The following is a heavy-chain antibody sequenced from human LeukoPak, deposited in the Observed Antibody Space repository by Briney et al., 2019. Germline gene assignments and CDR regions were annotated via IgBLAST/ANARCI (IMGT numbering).Heavy chain of an antibody. CDR1: GGSISSSSYY. J-gene: IGHJ4*02. CDR3: ARGLDDY. V-gene: IGHV4-39*07. CDR2: IYYAGST. Sequence: SETLSLTCIVSGGSISSSSYYWGWIRQPPGKGLEWIGTIYYAGSTYYNPSLKSRVTISMDTSKNRFSLKLSSMTAADTALYYCARGLDDYWGQGTLVTVSS.